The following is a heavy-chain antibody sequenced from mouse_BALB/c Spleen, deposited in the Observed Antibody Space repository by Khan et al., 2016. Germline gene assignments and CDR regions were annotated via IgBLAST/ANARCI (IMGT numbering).Heavy chain of an antibody. CDR2: IYPYNGGT. CDR1: VYTFTDYN. CDR3: ARSNDWYFDV. J-gene: IGHJ1*01. Sequence: VQLQQSGPDLVKPGASVKISCKASVYTFTDYNMHWVKQSHGKSLEWIGYIYPYNGGTGYNQKFKNKATLTVDNSSSTASMELRSLTSEDSAVYYCARSNDWYFDVWGAGTTVTVSS. V-gene: IGHV1S29*02.